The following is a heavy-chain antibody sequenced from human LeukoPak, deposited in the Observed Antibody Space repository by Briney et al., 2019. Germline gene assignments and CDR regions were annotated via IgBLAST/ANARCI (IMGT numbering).Heavy chain of an antibody. CDR3: HGRKLAVAPYYYYGMDV. V-gene: IGHV4-34*01. CDR2: INHSGST. D-gene: IGHD6-19*01. J-gene: IGHJ6*04. CDR1: GGSFSGHY. Sequence: PSETLSLTCAVYGGSFSGHYWSWIRQPPGKGLEWIGEINHSGSTNYNPSLKSRVTISVDTSKNQFSLKLSSVTAADTAVYYCHGRKLAVAPYYYYGMDVWGKGTAVTVSS.